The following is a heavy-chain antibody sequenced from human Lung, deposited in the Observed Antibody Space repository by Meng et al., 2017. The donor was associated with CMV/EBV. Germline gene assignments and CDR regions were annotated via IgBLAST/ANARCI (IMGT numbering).Heavy chain of an antibody. D-gene: IGHD3-16*01. CDR1: GYTFTGYY. CDR2: IDPHNGDT. J-gene: IGHJ4*02. V-gene: IGHV1-2*02. Sequence: SVKVSXKTSGYTFTGYYLHWVRQAPGQGLEYMGSIDPHNGDTNYAQKFQGRVTMTRDTSIDTAYMELSRLRSDDTAVYFCARGPGEATFTSLDDFWGQGTMVTVSS. CDR3: ARGPGEATFTSLDDF.